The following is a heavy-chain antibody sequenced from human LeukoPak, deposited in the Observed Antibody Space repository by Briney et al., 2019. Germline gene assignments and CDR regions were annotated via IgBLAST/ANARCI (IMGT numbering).Heavy chain of an antibody. J-gene: IGHJ3*02. Sequence: PGGSLRLSCAASGFTFTMFSMNWLRQAPGKGLEWIAFIRGRSDTTYYADSVQGRFTISRDNAEDSVYLQMNSLRAEDTAVYYCARDEWAQGIAAAGDAFDIWGQGTMVTVSS. D-gene: IGHD6-13*01. CDR3: ARDEWAQGIAAAGDAFDI. V-gene: IGHV3-48*01. CDR1: GFTFTMFS. CDR2: IRGRSDTT.